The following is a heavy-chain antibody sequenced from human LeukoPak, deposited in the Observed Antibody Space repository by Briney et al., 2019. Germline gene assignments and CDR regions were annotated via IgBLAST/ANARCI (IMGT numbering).Heavy chain of an antibody. CDR2: INHSGST. D-gene: IGHD3-22*01. CDR3: ARIGTYYYDSSGLSYFDY. Sequence: PSETLSLTCAVYGGSFSGYYWSWIRQPPGKGLEWIGEINHSGSTNYNPSLKSRVTISVDTSKNQFSLKLSSVTAADTAVYYCARIGTYYYDSSGLSYFDYWGQGTLVTVSS. CDR1: GGSFSGYY. V-gene: IGHV4-34*01. J-gene: IGHJ4*02.